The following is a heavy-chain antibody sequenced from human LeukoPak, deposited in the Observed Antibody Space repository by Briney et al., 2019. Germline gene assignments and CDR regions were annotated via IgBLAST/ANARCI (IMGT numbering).Heavy chain of an antibody. J-gene: IGHJ4*02. D-gene: IGHD3-10*01. V-gene: IGHV3-23*01. Sequence: PGGSLRLSCAASGFTLSSYAMSWVRQAPGKGLEWVSLINDSGGNTYYADSAKGRFTISSYNSKNTLFVRMGSLRAEDTAVYYCAKTSAGIRGGYFDYWGQGTLVTVSS. CDR2: INDSGGNT. CDR3: AKTSAGIRGGYFDY. CDR1: GFTLSSYA.